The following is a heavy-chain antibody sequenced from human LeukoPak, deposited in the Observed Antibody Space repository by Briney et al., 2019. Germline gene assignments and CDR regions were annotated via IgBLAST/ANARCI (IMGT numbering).Heavy chain of an antibody. CDR1: GFTFSSYW. CDR2: ISSDGSST. Sequence: GGSLRLSCTASGFTFSSYWMHWVRQVPGKGLVWVSRISSDGSSTNYAGSVKGRFTISRDNAKITLYLQMNSLRVEDTAVYYCARDWASGWDYWGQGTLVTVSS. J-gene: IGHJ4*02. D-gene: IGHD6-19*01. V-gene: IGHV3-74*01. CDR3: ARDWASGWDY.